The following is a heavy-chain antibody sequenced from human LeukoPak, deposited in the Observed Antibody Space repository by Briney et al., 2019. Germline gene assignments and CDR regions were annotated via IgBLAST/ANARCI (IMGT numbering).Heavy chain of an antibody. J-gene: IGHJ4*02. D-gene: IGHD1-26*01. Sequence: GGSLRLSCAASGFTVSSNYMTWVRQAPGKGLEWVSVIYSGGSTYYADSVKGRFTISRDNSKNTLYLQMNSLRAEDTAVYYCARDRYSGSYFGYWGQGTLVTVSS. CDR3: ARDRYSGSYFGY. CDR1: GFTVSSNY. V-gene: IGHV3-53*01. CDR2: IYSGGST.